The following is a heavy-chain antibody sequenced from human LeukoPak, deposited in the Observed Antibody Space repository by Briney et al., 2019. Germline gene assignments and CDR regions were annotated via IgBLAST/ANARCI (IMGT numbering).Heavy chain of an antibody. CDR3: AKTIAAAGTC. Sequence: GGSLRLSCAASGFTFSSYWMHWVRQAPGKGLVWVSRINTDGSSTSYADSVKGRITISRDNAKNTLYLQMNSLRAEDTAVYYCAKTIAAAGTCWGQGTLVTVSS. CDR2: INTDGSST. J-gene: IGHJ4*02. CDR1: GFTFSSYW. V-gene: IGHV3-74*01. D-gene: IGHD6-13*01.